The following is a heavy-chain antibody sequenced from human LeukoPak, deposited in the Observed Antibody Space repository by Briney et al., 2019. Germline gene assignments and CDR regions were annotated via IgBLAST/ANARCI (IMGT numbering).Heavy chain of an antibody. Sequence: GASVKASCKVSGYTLTELSVHWVRQAPGKGLEWMGGFDPEDGETIYAQKFQGRVTMTEDTSTDTAYMELSSLRSEDTAVYYCATVRVYCSSTSCYFPLFDPWGQGTLVTVSS. CDR1: GYTLTELS. CDR2: FDPEDGET. J-gene: IGHJ5*02. V-gene: IGHV1-24*01. CDR3: ATVRVYCSSTSCYFPLFDP. D-gene: IGHD2-2*01.